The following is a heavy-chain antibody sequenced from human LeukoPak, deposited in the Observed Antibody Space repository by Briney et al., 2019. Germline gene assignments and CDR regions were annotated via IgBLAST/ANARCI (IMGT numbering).Heavy chain of an antibody. J-gene: IGHJ6*03. Sequence: GASVKVSCKASGYTFIRYDIVWLRQATGQGLEWMGYMNPKSGNTDYVQNFQGRVTMTRDTSITTAYMELSGLRSEDTAVYYCARKIASTRLGVRYYYMDVWGEGTTVTISS. V-gene: IGHV1-8*01. D-gene: IGHD2-2*01. CDR1: GYTFIRYD. CDR3: ARKIASTRLGVRYYYMDV. CDR2: MNPKSGNT.